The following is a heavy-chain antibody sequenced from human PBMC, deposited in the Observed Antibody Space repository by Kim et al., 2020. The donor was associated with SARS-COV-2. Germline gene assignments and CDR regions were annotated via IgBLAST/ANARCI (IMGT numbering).Heavy chain of an antibody. J-gene: IGHJ4*02. D-gene: IGHD1-7*01. CDR3: STVFVSWNFVFY. V-gene: IGHV3-15*01. Sequence: EYAAPVKGRFTISRDDSENTLYLQMNSLKTEDTALDYCSTVFVSWNFVFYWGQGTLVTVSS.